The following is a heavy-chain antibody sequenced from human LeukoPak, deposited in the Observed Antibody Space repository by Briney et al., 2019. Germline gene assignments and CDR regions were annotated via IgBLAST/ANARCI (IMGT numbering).Heavy chain of an antibody. CDR2: ISYDGSNK. J-gene: IGHJ4*02. CDR1: GFTFSSYA. CDR3: AREDYYYDFWSGYTLGFDY. D-gene: IGHD3-3*01. V-gene: IGHV3-30-3*01. Sequence: PGGSLRLSCAASGFTFSSYAMHWVRQAPGKGLEWVAVISYDGSNKYYADSVKGRFTISRDNSKNTLYLQMNSLRAEDTAVYYCAREDYYYDFWSGYTLGFDYWGQGTLVTVSS.